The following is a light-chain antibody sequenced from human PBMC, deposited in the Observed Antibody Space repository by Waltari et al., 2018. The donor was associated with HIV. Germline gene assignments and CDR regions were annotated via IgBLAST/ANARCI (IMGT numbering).Light chain of an antibody. J-gene: IGLJ1*01. V-gene: IGLV1-47*01. Sequence: QSVLTQSPSASGTPGQRVTIPCSGSSSNIGINLVYWYQQVQGTAPKLVIHRNDQSPSGFPDRLSGSKSGTSASLASSGLRSEDEADYYCAAWDDSLSDYVFGIGTTVTVL. CDR3: AAWDDSLSDYV. CDR2: RND. CDR1: SSNIGINL.